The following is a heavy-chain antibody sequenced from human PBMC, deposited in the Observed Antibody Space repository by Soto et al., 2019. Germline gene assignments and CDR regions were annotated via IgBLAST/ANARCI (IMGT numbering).Heavy chain of an antibody. CDR1: GYTFTSYD. CDR3: ARYSSSWGGDYYYYMDV. CDR2: MNPNSGNT. V-gene: IGHV1-8*01. Sequence: ASVKVSCKDSGYTFTSYDIKWVRQATGQGLEWMGWMNPNSGNTGYAQKFQGRVTMTRNTSISTAYMELSSLRSEATAVYYCARYSSSWGGDYYYYMDVWGKGTTVTVSS. D-gene: IGHD6-13*01. J-gene: IGHJ6*03.